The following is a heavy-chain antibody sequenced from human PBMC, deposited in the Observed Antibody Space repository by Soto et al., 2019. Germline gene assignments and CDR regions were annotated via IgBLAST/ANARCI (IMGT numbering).Heavy chain of an antibody. Sequence: QVQLVESGGGVVQPGRSLRLSCAASGCTFSSYGMHWVRQAPGKGLEWGAVISYDGSNKDYAEAVKGPFTISRYHSKNTLYLQMNSLRAEDTAVYYCAKEAFVVVTAPDFDYWGQGTLVTVSS. V-gene: IGHV3-30*18. CDR2: ISYDGSNK. CDR1: GCTFSSYG. CDR3: AKEAFVVVTAPDFDY. J-gene: IGHJ4*02. D-gene: IGHD2-21*02.